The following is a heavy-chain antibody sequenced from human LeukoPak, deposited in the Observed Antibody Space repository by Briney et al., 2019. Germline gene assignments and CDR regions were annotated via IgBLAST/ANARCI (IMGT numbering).Heavy chain of an antibody. J-gene: IGHJ4*02. CDR2: ISYDGSNK. CDR1: GFTFSSYG. Sequence: GRSLRLSCAASGFTFSSYGMHWVRQAPGKGLEWVAVISYDGSNKYYADSVKGRFTISRDNSKNTLYLQMNSLRAEDTAVYYCAKVLWSDIPPHDPPDYWGQGTLVTVSS. V-gene: IGHV3-30*18. CDR3: AKVLWSDIPPHDPPDY. D-gene: IGHD3-10*01.